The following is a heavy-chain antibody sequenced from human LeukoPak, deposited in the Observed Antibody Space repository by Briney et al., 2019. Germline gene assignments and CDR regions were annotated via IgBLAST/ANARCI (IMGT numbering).Heavy chain of an antibody. CDR2: IIPIFGTA. Sequence: ASVKVSCKASGGTFSSYAISWVRQAPGQGLEWMGGIIPIFGTANYAQKFQGRVTITADESTSTAYMELSSLRSEDTAVYYCASSSSSTRRYYYYMDVWGKGTTVTVSS. CDR1: GGTFSSYA. D-gene: IGHD6-6*01. V-gene: IGHV1-69*13. CDR3: ASSSSSTRRYYYYMDV. J-gene: IGHJ6*03.